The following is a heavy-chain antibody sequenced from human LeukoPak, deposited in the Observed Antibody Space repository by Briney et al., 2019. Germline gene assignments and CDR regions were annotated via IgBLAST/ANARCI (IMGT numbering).Heavy chain of an antibody. J-gene: IGHJ5*02. V-gene: IGHV1-69*13. D-gene: IGHD2-21*01. CDR1: GGTFSSYA. CDR2: IIPIFGTA. CDR3: ARDSAYCGGDCYSEYNWFDP. Sequence: SVKVSCKAPGGTFSSYAISWVRQAPGQGLEWMGGIIPIFGTANYAQKFQGRVTITADESTSTAYMELSSLRSEDTAVYYCARDSAYCGGDCYSEYNWFDPWGQGTLVTVSS.